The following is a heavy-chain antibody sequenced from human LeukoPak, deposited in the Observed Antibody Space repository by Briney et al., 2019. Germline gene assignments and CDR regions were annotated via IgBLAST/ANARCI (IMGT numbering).Heavy chain of an antibody. CDR1: GGSISSDDYY. J-gene: IGHJ3*02. D-gene: IGHD3-10*01. CDR3: ARGEWFGELLYAFDI. CDR2: IYYSGST. V-gene: IGHV4-30-4*01. Sequence: SQTLSLTCTVSGGSISSDDYYWSWIRQPPGKGLEWIGYIYYSGSTYYNPSLKSRVTISVDTSKNQFSLKLSSVTAADTAVYYCARGEWFGELLYAFDIWGQGTMVTISS.